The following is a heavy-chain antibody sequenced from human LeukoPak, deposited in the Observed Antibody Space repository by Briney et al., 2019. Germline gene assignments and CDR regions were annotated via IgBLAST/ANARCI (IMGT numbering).Heavy chain of an antibody. D-gene: IGHD6-19*01. Sequence: PSETLSLTCTVSGGSISSSSYYWGWIRQPPGKGLEWIGSIYYSGSTYYNPSLKSRVTISVDTSKNQFSLKLSSVTAADTAVYYCAREPGIAVAHWVDYWGQGTLVTVSS. CDR2: IYYSGST. J-gene: IGHJ4*02. V-gene: IGHV4-39*07. CDR1: GGSISSSSYY. CDR3: AREPGIAVAHWVDY.